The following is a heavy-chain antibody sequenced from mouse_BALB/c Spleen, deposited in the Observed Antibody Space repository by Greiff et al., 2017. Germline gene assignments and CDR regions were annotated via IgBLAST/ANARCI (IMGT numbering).Heavy chain of an antibody. Sequence: VQRVESGPELVRPGVSVKISCKGSGYTFTDYAMHWVKQSHAKSLEWIGVISTYYGNTNYNQKFKGKATMTVDKSSSTAYMELARLTSEDSAIYYCARDSSGYVAYWGQGTLVTVSA. V-gene: IGHV1-67*01. CDR2: ISTYYGNT. CDR3: ARDSSGYVAY. J-gene: IGHJ3*01. D-gene: IGHD3-2*01. CDR1: GYTFTDYA.